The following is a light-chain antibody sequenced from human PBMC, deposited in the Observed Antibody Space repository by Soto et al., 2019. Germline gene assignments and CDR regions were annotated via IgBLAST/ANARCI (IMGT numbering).Light chain of an antibody. CDR3: CSLTTSHTDV. V-gene: IGLV2-14*01. CDR2: EVT. Sequence: QSVLTQPASVSGSPGQSITISCTGTSRDIGFFNYVSWYQQFPGNAPKLIIFEVTNRPSGVSNRFSASKSGNTASLTISGLQAEDGADYYCCSLTTSHTDVFGSGTKVTVL. CDR1: SRDIGFFNY. J-gene: IGLJ1*01.